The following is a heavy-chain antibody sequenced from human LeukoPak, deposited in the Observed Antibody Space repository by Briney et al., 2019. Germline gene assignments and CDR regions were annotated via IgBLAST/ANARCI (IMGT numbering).Heavy chain of an antibody. CDR1: GYTFTTYG. Sequence: ASVKVSCKASGYTFTTYGVTWVRQAPRQGLEWMGWISAYNGNTNYAQKLQGRVTMTTDTSTSTAYMELRSLRSDDTAVYYCARNNREPGIAVAGPRSLDYWGQGTLVTVSS. J-gene: IGHJ4*02. D-gene: IGHD6-19*01. CDR3: ARNNREPGIAVAGPRSLDY. CDR2: ISAYNGNT. V-gene: IGHV1-18*01.